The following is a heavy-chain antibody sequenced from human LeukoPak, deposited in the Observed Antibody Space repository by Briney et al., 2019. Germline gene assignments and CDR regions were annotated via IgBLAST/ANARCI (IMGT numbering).Heavy chain of an antibody. D-gene: IGHD2-2*01. V-gene: IGHV3-30*04. J-gene: IGHJ4*02. CDR3: AREGGSTLAFDY. CDR1: GFTFSSYA. CDR2: ISYDGSNK. Sequence: GGSLRLSCAASGFTFSSYAMHWVRQAPGKGLEWVAVISYDGSNKHYADSVKGRFTISRDNSKNTLYLQMNSLRAEDTAVYYCAREGGSTLAFDYWGQGTLVTVSS.